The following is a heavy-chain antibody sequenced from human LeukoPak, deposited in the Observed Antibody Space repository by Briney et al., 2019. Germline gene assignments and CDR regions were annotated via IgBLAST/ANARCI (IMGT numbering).Heavy chain of an antibody. J-gene: IGHJ4*02. V-gene: IGHV3-11*03. CDR1: GFTFSDYY. CDR2: ISSSSSYT. CDR3: ALSTATGRYFDY. Sequence: GESLRLSCAASGFTFSDYYMSWIRQAPGKGLEWVSYISSSSSYTNYADSVKGRFTISRDNAKNSLYLQMNSLRAEDTAVYYCALSTATGRYFDYWGQGTLVTVSS. D-gene: IGHD5-18*01.